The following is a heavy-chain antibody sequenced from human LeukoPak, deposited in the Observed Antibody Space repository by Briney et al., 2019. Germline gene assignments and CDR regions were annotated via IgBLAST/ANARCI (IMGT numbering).Heavy chain of an antibody. CDR1: GFTFSSYE. D-gene: IGHD3-10*01. Sequence: HAGGSLRLSCAASGFTFSSYEMNWARQAPGKGLEWVSYISSSGSTIYYADSVKGRFTISRDNAKNSLYLQMNSLRAEDTAVYYCARDRRANYLWFGELLKSDYWGQGTLVTVSS. J-gene: IGHJ4*02. V-gene: IGHV3-48*03. CDR2: ISSSGSTI. CDR3: ARDRRANYLWFGELLKSDY.